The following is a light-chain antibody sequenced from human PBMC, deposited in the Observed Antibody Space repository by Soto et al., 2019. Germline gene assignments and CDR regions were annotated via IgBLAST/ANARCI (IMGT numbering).Light chain of an antibody. CDR2: DAS. CDR3: QQYGSSPWG. Sequence: EIVLAQSPATLSLSPGERATLSCRAGQSVSSYLAWYQQKPGQAPRLLIYDASNRATGIPARFSGSGSGTDFTLTISSLEPEDFAVYYCQQYGSSPWGFGQGTKVDIK. CDR1: QSVSSY. V-gene: IGKV3-11*01. J-gene: IGKJ1*01.